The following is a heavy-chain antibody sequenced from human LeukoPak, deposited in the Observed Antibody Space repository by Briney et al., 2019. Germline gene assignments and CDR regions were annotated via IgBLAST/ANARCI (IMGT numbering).Heavy chain of an antibody. CDR2: INPNSGGT. V-gene: IGHV1-2*06. CDR1: GYTFTGYY. CDR3: ARDSWSGYFNWFDP. J-gene: IGHJ5*02. D-gene: IGHD3-3*01. Sequence: EASVEVSCKASGYTFTGYYMHWVRQAPGQGLEWMGRINPNSGGTNYAQKFQGRVTMTRDTSISTAYMELSRLRSDDTAVYYCARDSWSGYFNWFDPWGQGTLVTVSS.